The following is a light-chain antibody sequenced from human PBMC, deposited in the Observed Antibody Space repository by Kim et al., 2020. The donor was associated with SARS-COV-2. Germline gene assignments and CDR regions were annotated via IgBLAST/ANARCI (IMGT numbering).Light chain of an antibody. Sequence: SYELTQPPSMSVSPGQTASITCSGDKLGDKYACWYQQKPGQSPVLVIYKDRKRPSGIPERFSGSNSGNTATLTISGTQAMDEADYYCQAWDSSTANVFGTGTKVTVL. CDR3: QAWDSSTANV. V-gene: IGLV3-1*01. CDR2: KDR. CDR1: KLGDKY. J-gene: IGLJ1*01.